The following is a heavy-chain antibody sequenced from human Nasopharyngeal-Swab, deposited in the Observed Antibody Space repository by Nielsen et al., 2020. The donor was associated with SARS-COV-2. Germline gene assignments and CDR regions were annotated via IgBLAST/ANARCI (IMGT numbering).Heavy chain of an antibody. CDR3: ARGGIYYYDSSGYYWGPFDY. Sequence: ASVKVSCKASGYTFTSYAMNWVRQAPGQGLEWMGWISAYNGNTNYAQKLQGRVTMTTDTSTSTAYMELRSLRSDDTAVYYCARGGIYYYDSSGYYWGPFDYWGQGTLVTVSS. CDR1: GYTFTSYA. CDR2: ISAYNGNT. V-gene: IGHV1-18*01. J-gene: IGHJ4*02. D-gene: IGHD3-22*01.